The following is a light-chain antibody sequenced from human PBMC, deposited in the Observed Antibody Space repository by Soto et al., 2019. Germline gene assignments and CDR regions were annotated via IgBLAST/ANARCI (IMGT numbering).Light chain of an antibody. CDR1: KLGDKY. CDR2: QDS. CDR3: QAWASSLVV. Sequence: SYELTQPPSVSVSPGQTASITCSGDKLGDKYACWYQQKPGQSPVLVIYQDSKRPSGIPERFSGSNSGNTATLTISGTQAMDEADYYCQAWASSLVVFGGGTQLTVL. J-gene: IGLJ2*01. V-gene: IGLV3-1*01.